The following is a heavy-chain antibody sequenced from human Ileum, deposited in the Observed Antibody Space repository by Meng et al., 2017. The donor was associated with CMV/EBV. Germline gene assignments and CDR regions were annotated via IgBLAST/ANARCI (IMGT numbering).Heavy chain of an antibody. CDR3: ARRDFHPKYTCMDV. D-gene: IGHD1-1*01. CDR1: GYTFTSHC. CDR2: TKPYNGDT. Sequence: ASSKVSCNASGYTFTSHCINWVRQAPGQGLELMGWTKPYNGDTHYVQKVQGRVTMTTATSTRTAYMELSSLRFDDTDIYYCARRDFHPKYTCMDVWGQGTTVTVSS. J-gene: IGHJ6*02. V-gene: IGHV1-18*01.